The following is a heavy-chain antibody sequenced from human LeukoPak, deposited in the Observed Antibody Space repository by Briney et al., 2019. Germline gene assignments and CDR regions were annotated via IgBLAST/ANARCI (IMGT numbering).Heavy chain of an antibody. CDR2: IIPIFGTA. CDR1: GGTFSSYA. V-gene: IGHV1-69*01. Sequence: SVKVSCKASGGTFSSYAISWVRQAPGQGLEWMGGIIPIFGTANYAQKFQGRVTITADESTSTAYMELSSLRSEDTAVYYCASFMTPNRQLLHDYWGQGTLVTVSS. D-gene: IGHD2-2*01. CDR3: ASFMTPNRQLLHDY. J-gene: IGHJ4*02.